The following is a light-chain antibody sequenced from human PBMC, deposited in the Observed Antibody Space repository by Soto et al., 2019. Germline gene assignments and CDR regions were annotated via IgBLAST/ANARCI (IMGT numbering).Light chain of an antibody. CDR1: QSIGRW. J-gene: IGKJ1*01. Sequence: DIQMTQSPSTLSAFVGDRVTITCRASQSIGRWLAWYQQKPGKAPKLLIYDASSLESGVPSRFSGSGSGTEFTLTISSLQPDDFATYYCQQYYTYSPERTFGQGTKVEVK. CDR3: QQYYTYSPERT. CDR2: DAS. V-gene: IGKV1-5*01.